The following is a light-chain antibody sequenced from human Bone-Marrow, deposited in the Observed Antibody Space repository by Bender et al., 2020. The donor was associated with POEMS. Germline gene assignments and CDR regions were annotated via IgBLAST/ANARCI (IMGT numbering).Light chain of an antibody. CDR1: TSNTGSGYD. V-gene: IGLV1-40*01. Sequence: QSVLTQPPSVSEAPRQRVTISCSGRTSNTGSGYDINWYQHLPGTAPKLLIYGYNNRPSGVPDRFSGSKSGTSASLAITGLQAEDEGDYYCQSYDNSLGGWVFGGGTKLTVL. CDR2: GYN. CDR3: QSYDNSLGGWV. J-gene: IGLJ3*02.